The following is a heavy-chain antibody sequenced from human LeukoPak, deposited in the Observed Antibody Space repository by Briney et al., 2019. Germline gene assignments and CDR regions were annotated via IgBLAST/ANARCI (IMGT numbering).Heavy chain of an antibody. CDR3: AEDKAGTAVVNGAPDY. V-gene: IGHV3-30*02. Sequence: PGGSLRLSCAASGFTFSSYGMHWVRQAPGKGLEWVTFIRYDGSNKYYADSVKGRFTISRDNSKNTLYLQMNSLRAEDTAVYYCAEDKAGTAVVNGAPDYWGQGSLVTVSS. D-gene: IGHD5-18*01. J-gene: IGHJ4*02. CDR2: IRYDGSNK. CDR1: GFTFSSYG.